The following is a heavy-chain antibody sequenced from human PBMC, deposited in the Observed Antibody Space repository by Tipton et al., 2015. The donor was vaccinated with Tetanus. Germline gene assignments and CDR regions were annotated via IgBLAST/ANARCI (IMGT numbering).Heavy chain of an antibody. CDR1: GGSISSSTYY. D-gene: IGHD5-12*01. V-gene: IGHV4-39*07. CDR3: ARVRRGATTDLDY. Sequence: TLSLTCTVFGGSISSSTYYWGWIRQPPGKGLEWIGTINYIQGTYHNPSLKSRVTISVDTSKNQFSLNLSSVTAADTAVYYCARVRRGATTDLDYWGQGTLVTVSS. CDR2: INYIQGT. J-gene: IGHJ4*02.